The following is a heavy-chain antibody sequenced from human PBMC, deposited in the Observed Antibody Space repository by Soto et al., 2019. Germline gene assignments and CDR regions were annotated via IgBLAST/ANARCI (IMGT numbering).Heavy chain of an antibody. CDR3: ASDGGGEPPAFDI. V-gene: IGHV1-18*01. Sequence: ASVTVSCRASGYTFTSYGISWVQQAPGQGLEWMGWISAYNGNTNYAQKLQGRVTMTTDTSTSTAYMELRSLRSDDTAVYHSASDGGGEPPAFDIWGQGTMVTVS. CDR1: GYTFTSYG. J-gene: IGHJ3*02. CDR2: ISAYNGNT. D-gene: IGHD3-16*01.